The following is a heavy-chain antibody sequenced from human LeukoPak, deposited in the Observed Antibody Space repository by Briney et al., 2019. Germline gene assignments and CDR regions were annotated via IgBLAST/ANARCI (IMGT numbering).Heavy chain of an antibody. D-gene: IGHD2-15*01. CDR1: GFTFSNYG. V-gene: IGHV3-30*18. J-gene: IGHJ4*02. CDR2: ISYDGSNK. CDR3: AKPSEREVVAVYYFDY. Sequence: GRSLRLSCAASGFTFSNYGMHWVRQAPGKGLEWVAVISYDGSNKYYADSVKGRFTISRDKSKNTLYLQMNSLRAEDTAVYYCAKPSEREVVAVYYFDYWGQGTLVTVSS.